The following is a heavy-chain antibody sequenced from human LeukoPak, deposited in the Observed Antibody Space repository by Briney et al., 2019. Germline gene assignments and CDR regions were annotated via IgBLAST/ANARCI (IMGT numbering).Heavy chain of an antibody. D-gene: IGHD3-10*01. Sequence: GESLQISCKGSGYTFTRSWIGWVRQMPGKGLEWMGIIYPGDSDTRYSPSFQGQVIMSVDKSISTAYLQWSSLKASDNAMYYSARMSDRGVIGWFDTWGQGTLVTVSS. J-gene: IGHJ5*02. V-gene: IGHV5-51*01. CDR2: IYPGDSDT. CDR3: ARMSDRGVIGWFDT. CDR1: GYTFTRSW.